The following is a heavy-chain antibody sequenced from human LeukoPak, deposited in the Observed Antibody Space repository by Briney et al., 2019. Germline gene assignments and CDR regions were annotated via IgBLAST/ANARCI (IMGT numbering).Heavy chain of an antibody. J-gene: IGHJ4*02. D-gene: IGHD5-12*01. Sequence: GESLKISCKGSGYSFTSYWIGWVRQMPGKGLEWMGIIYPGDSDTRYSPSFQGQVTISADKSISTAYLQWSSLKASDTAKYYCARPQGYSGHGLSPIFDYWGQGTLVTVSS. CDR1: GYSFTSYW. CDR2: IYPGDSDT. CDR3: ARPQGYSGHGLSPIFDY. V-gene: IGHV5-51*01.